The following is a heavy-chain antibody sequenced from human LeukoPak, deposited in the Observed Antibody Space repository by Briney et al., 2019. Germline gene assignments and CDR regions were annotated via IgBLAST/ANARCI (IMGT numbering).Heavy chain of an antibody. D-gene: IGHD3-22*01. CDR1: GGSISCGSYY. J-gene: IGHJ4*02. V-gene: IGHV4-61*02. Sequence: PSQTLSLTCTVSGGSISCGSYYWRWIRQPAGKGLEWIGRIYTSGGTNYNPSLKSRVTISVDTSKNQFSLKLSSVTAADTAVYYCASDYFDRTGYYGFIYWGQGSLVTISS. CDR3: ASDYFDRTGYYGFIY. CDR2: IYTSGGT.